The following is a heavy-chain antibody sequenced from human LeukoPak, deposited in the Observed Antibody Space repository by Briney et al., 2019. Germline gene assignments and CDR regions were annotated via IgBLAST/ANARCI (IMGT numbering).Heavy chain of an antibody. D-gene: IGHD1-7*01. J-gene: IGHJ4*02. CDR2: ISGSGGST. CDR1: GFTFISYA. Sequence: GGSLRLSCAASGFTFISYAMSWVRQAPGKGLEWVSAISGSGGSTYYADSVKGRFTISRDNSKNTLYLQMNSLRAEDTAVYYCAKAGKDWNYGDYWGQGTLVTVSS. CDR3: AKAGKDWNYGDY. V-gene: IGHV3-23*01.